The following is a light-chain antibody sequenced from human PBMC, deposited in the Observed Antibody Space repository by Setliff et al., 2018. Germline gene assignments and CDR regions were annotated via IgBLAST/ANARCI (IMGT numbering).Light chain of an antibody. CDR2: EVS. Sequence: QSALAQPASVSGSPGQSITTSCTGTSSDVGSYNLVSWYQQFPGKAPKLMIYEVSKRPSGVSNRFSGSKSGNTASLTISGLQAEDEADYYCCSYAGSRTYVIFGGGTK. CDR1: SSDVGSYNL. V-gene: IGLV2-23*02. J-gene: IGLJ2*01. CDR3: CSYAGSRTYVI.